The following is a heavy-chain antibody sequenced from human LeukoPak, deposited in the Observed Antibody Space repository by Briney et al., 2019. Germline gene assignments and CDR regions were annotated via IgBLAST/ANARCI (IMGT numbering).Heavy chain of an antibody. J-gene: IGHJ4*02. CDR3: VKDQSYCSGGSCYYYFDH. V-gene: IGHV1-69*13. D-gene: IGHD2-15*01. Sequence: GASVKVSCKASGGTFSSHGLNWVRQAPGQGLEWMGGIIPIFGAPNYAQKFQDRVTITADESTRTVYMELSSLRGEDTAVYYCVKDQSYCSGGSCYYYFDHWGQGTLVTVSS. CDR2: IIPIFGAP. CDR1: GGTFSSHG.